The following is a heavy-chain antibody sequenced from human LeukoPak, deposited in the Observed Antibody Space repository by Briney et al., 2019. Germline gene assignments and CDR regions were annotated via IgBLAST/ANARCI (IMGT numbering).Heavy chain of an antibody. CDR1: GFTFSSYA. V-gene: IGHV3-23*01. CDR2: ISGSGGST. J-gene: IGHJ4*02. CDR3: AKDDCSGGSYPLDY. Sequence: PGGSLRLSCAAPGFTFSSYAMSWVRQAPGKGLEWDSAISGSGGSTYYADSVKGRFTISRDNSKNTLYLQMNSLRAEDTAVYYCAKDDCSGGSYPLDYWGQGTLVTVSS. D-gene: IGHD2-15*01.